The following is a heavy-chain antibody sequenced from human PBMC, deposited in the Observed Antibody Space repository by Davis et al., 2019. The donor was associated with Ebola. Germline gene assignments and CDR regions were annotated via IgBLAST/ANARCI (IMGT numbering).Heavy chain of an antibody. CDR3: ARAQGVVYYYGMDV. CDR2: INHSGST. CDR1: GGSLSGHY. D-gene: IGHD2-15*01. Sequence: SETLSLTCDVSGGSLSGHYWSWIRQPPGKGLEWIGEINHSGSTDYNPSLQSRVTISVDTSKNQFSLKLSSVTAADTAVYYCARAQGVVYYYGMDVWGQGTTVTVSS. J-gene: IGHJ6*02. V-gene: IGHV4-34*01.